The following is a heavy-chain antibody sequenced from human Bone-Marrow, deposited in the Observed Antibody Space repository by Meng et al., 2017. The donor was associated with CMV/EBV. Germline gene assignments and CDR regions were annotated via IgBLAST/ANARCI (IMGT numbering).Heavy chain of an antibody. V-gene: IGHV3-33*06. D-gene: IGHD3-22*01. Sequence: GESLKISCAASGFTFTTYGMHWVRQAPGKGLEWVAIIWYDGSNEYYADSVKGRFTISRDNAKNTLYLQMTSQRAEDTAVYYCAKDIQSGFFDYWGQGTLVTVSS. J-gene: IGHJ4*02. CDR3: AKDIQSGFFDY. CDR2: IWYDGSNE. CDR1: GFTFTTYG.